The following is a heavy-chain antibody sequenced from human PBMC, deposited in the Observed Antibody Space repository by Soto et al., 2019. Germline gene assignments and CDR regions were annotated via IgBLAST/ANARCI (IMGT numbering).Heavy chain of an antibody. V-gene: IGHV3-7*03. Sequence: GGSLRLSCAASGFTFSTYWMSWVRQAPGKGLEWVANIKQDGSEKYYVDSVKGRFTISRDNAKNSLHLQMNSLRAEDTAVYYCASDRVYKAVAGTSFDYWGQGTLVTVSS. CDR2: IKQDGSEK. CDR3: ASDRVYKAVAGTSFDY. CDR1: GFTFSTYW. D-gene: IGHD6-19*01. J-gene: IGHJ4*02.